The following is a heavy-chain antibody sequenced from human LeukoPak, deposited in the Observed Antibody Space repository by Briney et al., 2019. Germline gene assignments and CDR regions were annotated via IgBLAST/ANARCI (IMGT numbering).Heavy chain of an antibody. CDR2: IYYSGST. D-gene: IGHD2-15*01. CDR3: ARAGYCSGGSCYSADALDI. CDR1: GGSISSYY. J-gene: IGHJ3*02. V-gene: IGHV4-59*01. Sequence: SETLSPTCTVSGGSISSYYWSWIRQPPGKGLEWIGYIYYSGSTNYNPSLKSRVTISVDTSKNQFSLKLSSVTAADTAVYYCARAGYCSGGSCYSADALDIWGQGTMVTVSS.